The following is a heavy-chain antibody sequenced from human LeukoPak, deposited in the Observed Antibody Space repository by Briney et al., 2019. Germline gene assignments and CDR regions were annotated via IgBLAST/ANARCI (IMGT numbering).Heavy chain of an antibody. D-gene: IGHD3-3*01. V-gene: IGHV4-39*01. CDR3: ARQYDFWSGYPSRPGYMDV. CDR1: GGSISSSSYY. J-gene: IGHJ6*03. Sequence: SETLSLTCTVSGGSISSSSYYWGWIRQPPGKGLELIESIYYSGSTYYNPSLKSRVTISVDTSKNQFSLKLSSVTAADTAVYYCARQYDFWSGYPSRPGYMDVWGKGTTVTVSS. CDR2: IYYSGST.